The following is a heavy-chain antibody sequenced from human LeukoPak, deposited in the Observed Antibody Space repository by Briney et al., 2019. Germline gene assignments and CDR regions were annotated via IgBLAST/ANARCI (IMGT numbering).Heavy chain of an antibody. CDR2: ISWNSGSI. Sequence: PGRSLRLSCAASGFTFDDYAMHWVRQAPGKGLEWVSGISWNSGSIGYADSVKGRFTISRDNAKNSLYLRMNSLRAEDTALYYCAKDGEAYSSSWYDWFDPWGQGTLVTVSS. CDR1: GFTFDDYA. V-gene: IGHV3-9*01. J-gene: IGHJ5*02. D-gene: IGHD6-13*01. CDR3: AKDGEAYSSSWYDWFDP.